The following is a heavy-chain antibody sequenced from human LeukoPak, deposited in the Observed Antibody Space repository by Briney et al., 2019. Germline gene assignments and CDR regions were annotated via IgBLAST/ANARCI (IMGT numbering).Heavy chain of an antibody. Sequence: GGSLRLSCAASGFTFSSYAMHWVRQAPGKGLEWVAVISYDGSNKYYADSVKGRFTISRDNSKNTLYLQMNSLSAEDTAVYYCARGIAAAGGFDYWGQGTLVTVSS. CDR3: ARGIAAAGGFDY. V-gene: IGHV3-30-3*01. J-gene: IGHJ4*02. D-gene: IGHD6-13*01. CDR1: GFTFSSYA. CDR2: ISYDGSNK.